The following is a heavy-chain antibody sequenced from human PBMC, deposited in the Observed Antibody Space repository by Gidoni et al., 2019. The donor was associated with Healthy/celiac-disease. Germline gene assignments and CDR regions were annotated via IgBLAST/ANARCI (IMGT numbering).Heavy chain of an antibody. CDR2: IYSGGTT. CDR3: ARDLTVRNLYDAFDI. Sequence: EVQLVESGGGLIQRGGSLRLSCAASGFTVSSNYMSWLRPAPVKGLEWVSVIYSGGTTYYADSVKGRFTISRDNSKNTLYLQMNSLRAEDTAVYYCARDLTVRNLYDAFDIWGQGTMVTVSS. CDR1: GFTVSSNY. J-gene: IGHJ3*02. D-gene: IGHD4-4*01. V-gene: IGHV3-53*01.